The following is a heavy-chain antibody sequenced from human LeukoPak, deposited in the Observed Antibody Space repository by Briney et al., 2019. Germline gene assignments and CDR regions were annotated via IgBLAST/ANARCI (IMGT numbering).Heavy chain of an antibody. CDR1: GYSFTSYW. D-gene: IGHD3-22*01. CDR3: ARSYDSSGYWISGYFQH. J-gene: IGHJ1*01. V-gene: IGHV5-51*01. Sequence: GESLKISCKGSGYSFTSYWIGWVRQMPGKGLEWMGIIYPDDSDTRYSPSFQGQVTISADKSISTAYLQWSSLKASDTAMYYCARSYDSSGYWISGYFQHWGQGTLVTVSS. CDR2: IYPDDSDT.